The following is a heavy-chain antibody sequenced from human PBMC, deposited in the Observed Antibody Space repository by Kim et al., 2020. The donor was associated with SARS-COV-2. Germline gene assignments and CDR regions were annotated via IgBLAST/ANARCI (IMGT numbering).Heavy chain of an antibody. V-gene: IGHV3-30*01. J-gene: IGHJ4*02. CDR3: ARDYFYYYDSSGYYGGGY. CDR1: GFTFSSYA. D-gene: IGHD3-22*01. Sequence: GGSLRLSCAASGFTFSSYAMHWVRQAPGKGLEWVAVISYDGSNKYYADSVKGRFTISRDNSKNTLYLQMNSLRAEDTAVYYCARDYFYYYDSSGYYGGGYWGQGTLVTVSS. CDR2: ISYDGSNK.